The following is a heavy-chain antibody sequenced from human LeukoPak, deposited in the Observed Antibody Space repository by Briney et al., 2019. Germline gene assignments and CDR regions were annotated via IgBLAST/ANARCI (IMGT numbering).Heavy chain of an antibody. Sequence: GGSLRLSCAASGFTFSIYGIHWVRQAPGKGLEWVAFIRYDGSNKYYADSVKGRFTISRDNAKNSLYLQMNSLRAEDTAVYYCARDLDIWGQGTMVTVSS. CDR1: GFTFSIYG. CDR3: ARDLDI. CDR2: IRYDGSNK. J-gene: IGHJ3*02. V-gene: IGHV3-30*02.